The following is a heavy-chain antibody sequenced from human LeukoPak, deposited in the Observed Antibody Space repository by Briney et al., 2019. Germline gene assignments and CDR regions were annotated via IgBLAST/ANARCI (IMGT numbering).Heavy chain of an antibody. D-gene: IGHD6-13*01. V-gene: IGHV4-59*01. CDR1: GGSISSYY. CDR2: IYYSGST. Sequence: SETLSLTCTVFGGSISSYYWSWIRQPPGKGLEWIGYIYYSGSTNYNPSLKSRVTISVDTSKNQFSLKLSSVTAADTAVYYCARLSSSSDYWGQGTLVTVSS. J-gene: IGHJ4*02. CDR3: ARLSSSSDY.